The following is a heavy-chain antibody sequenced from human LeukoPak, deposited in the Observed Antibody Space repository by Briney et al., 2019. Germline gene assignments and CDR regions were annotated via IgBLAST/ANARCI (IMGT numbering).Heavy chain of an antibody. V-gene: IGHV3-20*04. CDR2: INWNGGST. J-gene: IGHJ6*03. CDR3: ARYSSSSIFGYMDV. D-gene: IGHD6-13*01. CDR1: GFTFSSYS. Sequence: GGSLRLSCAASGFTFSSYSMNWVRQAPGKGLEWVSGINWNGGSTGYADSVKGRFTISRDNAKNSLYLQMNSLRAEDTALYYCARYSSSSIFGYMDVWGKGTTVTVSS.